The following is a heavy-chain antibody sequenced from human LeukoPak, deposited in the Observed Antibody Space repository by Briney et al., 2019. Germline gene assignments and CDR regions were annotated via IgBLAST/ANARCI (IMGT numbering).Heavy chain of an antibody. CDR3: ARDTGRVAALDY. CDR1: GFTFSSYE. J-gene: IGHJ4*02. V-gene: IGHV3-48*03. CDR2: ISSSGSTI. D-gene: IGHD2-8*02. Sequence: GGSLRLSCAASGFTFSSYEMNWVRLAPGKGLEWVSYISSSGSTIYYADSVKGRFTISRDNAKNSLYLQMNSLRAEDTAVYYCARDTGRVAALDYWGQGTLVTVSS.